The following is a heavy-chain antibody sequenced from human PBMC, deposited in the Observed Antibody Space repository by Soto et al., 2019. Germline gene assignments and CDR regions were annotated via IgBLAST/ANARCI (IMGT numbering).Heavy chain of an antibody. J-gene: IGHJ4*02. V-gene: IGHV3-48*02. CDR1: GFIFANYD. Sequence: EVQLVESGGDLVQPGGSLRLSCAASGFIFANYDMNWVRQAPGKGLQWVSYISRGSSTVYYVQSVRGRFTTSRDNAKNSLYLQMDSLRDEYTAVYFCTRHIPALGLIDYWGQGTLVIVSA. D-gene: IGHD2-2*02. CDR3: TRHIPALGLIDY. CDR2: ISRGSSTV.